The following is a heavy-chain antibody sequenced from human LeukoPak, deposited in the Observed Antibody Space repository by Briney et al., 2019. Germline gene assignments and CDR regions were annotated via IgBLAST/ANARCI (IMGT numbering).Heavy chain of an antibody. CDR2: INHSGST. CDR3: ARLTYYYDSSDYLYYYYYMDV. J-gene: IGHJ6*03. CDR1: GGSFSGYY. V-gene: IGHV4-34*01. Sequence: SETLSLTCAVYGGSFSGYYWSWIRQPPGKGLEWIGEINHSGSTNYNPSLKSRVTISVDTSKNQFSLKLSSVTAADTAVYYCARLTYYYDSSDYLYYYYYMDVWGKGTTVTISS. D-gene: IGHD3-22*01.